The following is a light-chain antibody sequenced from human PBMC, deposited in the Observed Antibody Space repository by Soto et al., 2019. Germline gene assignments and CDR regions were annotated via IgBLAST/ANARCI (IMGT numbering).Light chain of an antibody. CDR3: QQYKNWPPLT. J-gene: IGKJ4*01. CDR2: AAS. Sequence: EIVMTQSPATLSVSPGETATLSCRASQSVGSAVAWYQHKPGQAPRLLIVAASIRATGVPGRFSGGGSVTEFTLTISRLQSEAFAVYFCQQYKNWPPLTFGGGTTVEIK. CDR1: QSVGSA. V-gene: IGKV3-15*01.